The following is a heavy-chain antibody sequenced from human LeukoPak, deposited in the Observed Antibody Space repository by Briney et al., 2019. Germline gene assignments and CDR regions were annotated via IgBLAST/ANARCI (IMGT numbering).Heavy chain of an antibody. CDR1: GFSFSIYW. V-gene: IGHV3-74*01. CDR3: AKDPTKASGGWSPFDY. CDR2: INSDGSST. D-gene: IGHD6-19*01. Sequence: TGGSLRLSCAASGFSFSIYWMHWVRQAPGKGLVWVSRINSDGSSTSYAESVKGRFTISRDNAKKTVYLQISSLRAEDTAVYYCAKDPTKASGGWSPFDYWGQGTLVTVSS. J-gene: IGHJ4*02.